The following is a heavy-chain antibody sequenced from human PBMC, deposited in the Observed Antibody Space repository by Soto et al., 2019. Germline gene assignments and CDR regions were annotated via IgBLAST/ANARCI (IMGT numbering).Heavy chain of an antibody. Sequence: QVQLVESEGGVVQPGRSLRLSCAASGFTFSGYGMHWVRQAPGMGLEWVAVISYDGGNKNYADSVRGRFTISRDNSKNTLYLQMNSLRTEDTAVDYWAKDAGYSIGWKFHHWGQGTLVTVSS. CDR3: AKDAGYSIGWKFHH. J-gene: IGHJ4*02. CDR1: GFTFSGYG. V-gene: IGHV3-30*18. D-gene: IGHD6-19*01. CDR2: ISYDGGNK.